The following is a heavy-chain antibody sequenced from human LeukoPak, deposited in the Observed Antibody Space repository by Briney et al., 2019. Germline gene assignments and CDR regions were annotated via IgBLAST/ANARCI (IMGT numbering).Heavy chain of an antibody. CDR1: SGSITSDH. V-gene: IGHV4-59*01. Sequence: PSETLSLTCTVSSGSITSDHWSWIRQPPGKGLEWIGYIYSSGSTNYNPSLQSRVTISVDTSKNQLSLKLSSVTAADTAVYYCARGSPNDAFDIWGQGTMVTVSS. J-gene: IGHJ3*02. D-gene: IGHD6-13*01. CDR3: ARGSPNDAFDI. CDR2: IYSSGST.